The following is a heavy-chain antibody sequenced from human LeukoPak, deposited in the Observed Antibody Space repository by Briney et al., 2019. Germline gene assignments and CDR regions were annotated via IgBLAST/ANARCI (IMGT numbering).Heavy chain of an antibody. J-gene: IGHJ6*03. CDR3: ARAGWSGPRVYYYMDV. D-gene: IGHD3-10*02. V-gene: IGHV4-4*02. CDR2: IYHSGST. CDR1: GGSISSSNW. Sequence: SETLSLTCAVSGGSISSSNWWSWVRQPPGKGLEWIGEIYHSGSTNYNPSLKSRVTISVDTSKNQFSLKLSSVTAADTAVYYCARAGWSGPRVYYYMDVWGKGTTVTVSS.